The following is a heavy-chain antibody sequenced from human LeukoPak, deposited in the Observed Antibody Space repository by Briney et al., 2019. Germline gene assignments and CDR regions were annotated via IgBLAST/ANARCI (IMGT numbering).Heavy chain of an antibody. V-gene: IGHV4-59*01. Sequence: PSETLSLTCTVSGGSISGYYWSWIRQPPGKGLEWIVSIYNSGNIIYNPSLQSRVTTSVDTSKNQFSLKLTSVTAADPAVYYCARGGGWYPYWGQGTLATVSS. J-gene: IGHJ4*02. D-gene: IGHD6-19*01. CDR3: ARGGGWYPY. CDR1: GGSISGYY. CDR2: IYNSGNI.